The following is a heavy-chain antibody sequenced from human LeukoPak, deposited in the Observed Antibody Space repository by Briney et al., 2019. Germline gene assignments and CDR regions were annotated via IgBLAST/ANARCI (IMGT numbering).Heavy chain of an antibody. J-gene: IGHJ6*03. Sequence: ASVKVSCKASGYTFTSYGISWVRQAPGQGLEWMGWISAYNGNTNYAQKLQGRVTMTTDTSTSTAYMELRSLRSDDTAVYYCARVMVPSGWNYYYYYVDVWGKGTTVTVSS. D-gene: IGHD6-19*01. V-gene: IGHV1-18*01. CDR1: GYTFTSYG. CDR3: ARVMVPSGWNYYYYYVDV. CDR2: ISAYNGNT.